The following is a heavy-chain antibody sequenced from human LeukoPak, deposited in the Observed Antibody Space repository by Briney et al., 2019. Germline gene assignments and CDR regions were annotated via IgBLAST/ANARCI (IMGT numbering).Heavy chain of an antibody. CDR2: IYYSGST. Sequence: SETLSLTCTVSGGSISSYYWSWIRQPPGKGLEWIGYIYYSGSTNYNPSLKSRVTISVDTSKNQFSLKLSSVTAADTAVYYCARGSVRGVPGYWGQGTLVTVSS. V-gene: IGHV4-59*01. J-gene: IGHJ4*02. CDR3: ARGSVRGVPGY. D-gene: IGHD3-10*01. CDR1: GGSISSYY.